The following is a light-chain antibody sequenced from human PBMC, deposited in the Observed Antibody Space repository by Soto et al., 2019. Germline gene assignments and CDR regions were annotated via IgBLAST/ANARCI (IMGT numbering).Light chain of an antibody. CDR3: AAWDDSLNGAV. CDR1: SSNIGTNP. V-gene: IGLV1-44*01. J-gene: IGLJ2*01. Sequence: QSVLTQAPSASGTPGQRGSISCSGSSSNIGTNPVNWYQQVPGSAPKLLIYSNNQRPSGVPDRFSGSKSATSASLAISGLQSDDEADYYCAAWDDSLNGAVFGGGTKLTVL. CDR2: SNN.